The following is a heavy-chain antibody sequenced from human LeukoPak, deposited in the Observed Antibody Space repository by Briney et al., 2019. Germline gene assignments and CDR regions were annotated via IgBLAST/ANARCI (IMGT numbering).Heavy chain of an antibody. CDR1: GGSISSSSYY. CDR3: ARDGSSSWYYMDV. Sequence: PSETLSLTCTVSGGSISSSSYYWGWIRQPPGKGLEWIGSIYYSGSTYYNPSLKSRVTISVDTSKNQFSLKLTSVTAADTAVYFCARDGSSSWYYMDVWGEGTTVTISS. V-gene: IGHV4-39*07. D-gene: IGHD6-13*01. J-gene: IGHJ6*03. CDR2: IYYSGST.